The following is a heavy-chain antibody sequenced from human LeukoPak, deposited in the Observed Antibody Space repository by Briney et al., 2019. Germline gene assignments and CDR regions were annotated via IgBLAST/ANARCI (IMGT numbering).Heavy chain of an antibody. CDR2: ISSSSSYI. CDR1: GFTFSSYS. J-gene: IGHJ4*02. Sequence: PGGSLRLSCAASGFTFSSYSMNWVRQAPGKGLEWVSSISSSSSYIYYADSVKGRFTISRDNAKNSLYLQMNSLRAEDTAVYYCARGGVAAAGTLDYWGQGTLVTVSS. CDR3: ARGGVAAAGTLDY. V-gene: IGHV3-21*01. D-gene: IGHD6-13*01.